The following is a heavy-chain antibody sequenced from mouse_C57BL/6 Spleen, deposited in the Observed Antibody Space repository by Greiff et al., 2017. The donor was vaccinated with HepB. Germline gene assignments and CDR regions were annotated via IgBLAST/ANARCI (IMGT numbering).Heavy chain of an antibody. CDR2: IWWDDDK. J-gene: IGHJ3*01. CDR3: ARNPRPGFAY. V-gene: IGHV8-8*01. CDR1: GFSLSTFGMG. Sequence: QVTLKVSGPGILQPSQSLSLTCSFSGFSLSTFGMGVGWIRQPSGKGLEWLVNIWWDDDKYDNPALKRRLTIAKDTSKNQAFLKIANEDTADTATYYCARNPRPGFAYWGQGTLVTVSA.